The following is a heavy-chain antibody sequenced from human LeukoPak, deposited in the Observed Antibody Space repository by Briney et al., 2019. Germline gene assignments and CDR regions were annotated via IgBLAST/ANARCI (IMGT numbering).Heavy chain of an antibody. CDR1: GFTLSSYE. D-gene: IGHD2-2*01. CDR2: IEYSGGSA. V-gene: IGHV3-23*01. CDR3: ANEEIVVVPAAPYFDY. J-gene: IGHJ4*02. Sequence: GGSLRLSCTVSGFTLSSYEMSWIRQAPGKGLEWVSSIEYSGGSAYYADSVKGRFTISRDDSKNTLYLQMNSLRAEDTAVYYCANEEIVVVPAAPYFDYWGQGTLVTVSS.